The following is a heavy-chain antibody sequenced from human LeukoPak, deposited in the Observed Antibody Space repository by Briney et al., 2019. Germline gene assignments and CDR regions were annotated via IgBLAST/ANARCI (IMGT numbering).Heavy chain of an antibody. J-gene: IGHJ1*01. Sequence: PGGSLRLSCAVSGFSFSSNAMSWVRQAPGKGLEWVSAISGSGGSTYYADSVKGRFTTSRDNSKNTLYLQMNSLRAEDTAVYYCAKGGSRHYYDSSGSEEYFQHWGQGTLVTVSS. V-gene: IGHV3-23*01. CDR2: ISGSGGST. D-gene: IGHD3-22*01. CDR3: AKGGSRHYYDSSGSEEYFQH. CDR1: GFSFSSNA.